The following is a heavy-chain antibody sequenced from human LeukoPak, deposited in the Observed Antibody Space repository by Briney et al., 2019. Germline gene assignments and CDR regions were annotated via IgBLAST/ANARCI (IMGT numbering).Heavy chain of an antibody. Sequence: GGSLRLSCAASGFTVSSNYMSWVRQAPGKGLEWVSSIYGGGSTYYADSVKGRFTISRDNSKNTLYLQMNSLRAEDTAVFYCARERDCSSTSCRSDALDLWGQGTMVTVSS. CDR1: GFTVSSNY. D-gene: IGHD2-2*01. CDR2: IYGGGST. CDR3: ARERDCSSTSCRSDALDL. J-gene: IGHJ3*01. V-gene: IGHV3-66*02.